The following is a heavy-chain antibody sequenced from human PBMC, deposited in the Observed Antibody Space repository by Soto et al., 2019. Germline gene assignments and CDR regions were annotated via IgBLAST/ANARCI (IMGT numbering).Heavy chain of an antibody. D-gene: IGHD3-22*01. CDR3: AKDGAPTVRDYYDSSTYYSTGFDY. Sequence: SLRLSCAASAFTFNNYAMHCVRQATGNGLEWVADISYDGSNKYYADSVKGRFTISRGHSKNALYLQVNSLRDEDTAVFYCAKDGAPTVRDYYDSSTYYSTGFDYWGLGTLVTVSS. V-gene: IGHV3-30*18. CDR2: ISYDGSNK. J-gene: IGHJ4*02. CDR1: AFTFNNYA.